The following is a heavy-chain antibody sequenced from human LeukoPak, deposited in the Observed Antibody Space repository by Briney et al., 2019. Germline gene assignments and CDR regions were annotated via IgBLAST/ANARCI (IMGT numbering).Heavy chain of an antibody. CDR2: ISSSGSDI. CDR3: ARDYGGSSPFDY. D-gene: IGHD4-23*01. V-gene: IGHV3-48*03. Sequence: GGSLRLSCAASGFTFSNYEMHWVRQAPGKGLEWVSYISSSGSDIYYADSVKGRFTISRDNAKNSLYLHMNSLRAADTAVYYCARDYGGSSPFDYWGQGTLVTVSS. CDR1: GFTFSNYE. J-gene: IGHJ4*02.